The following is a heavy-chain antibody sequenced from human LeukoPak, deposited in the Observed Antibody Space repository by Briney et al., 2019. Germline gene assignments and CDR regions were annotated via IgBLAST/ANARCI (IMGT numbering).Heavy chain of an antibody. V-gene: IGHV1-69*13. J-gene: IGHJ4*02. D-gene: IGHD6-13*01. CDR2: IIPIFGTA. CDR3: AGGYSYSSSWKVDY. Sequence: ASVKVSCKASGGTFSSYAISWVRQAPGQGLEWMGGIIPIFGTANYAQKFQGRVTITADESTSTAYMELSSLRSEDTAVYYCAGGYSYSSSWKVDYWGQGTLVTVSS. CDR1: GGTFSSYA.